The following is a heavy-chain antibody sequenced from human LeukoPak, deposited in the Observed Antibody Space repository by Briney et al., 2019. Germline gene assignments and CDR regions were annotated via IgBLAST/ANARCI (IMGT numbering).Heavy chain of an antibody. J-gene: IGHJ4*02. CDR2: ISGDGGST. V-gene: IGHV3-43*02. CDR1: GFTFGDYA. Sequence: GGSLRLSCAASGFTFGDYAMHWVRQAPGKGLEWVSIISGDGGSTYYADFVKRGFTISRDNSKNSLYLQVNSLRTEDTALYYCAKDCAHTSSWYSFAYYFDYWGQGTLVTVPS. D-gene: IGHD6-13*01. CDR3: AKDCAHTSSWYSFAYYFDY.